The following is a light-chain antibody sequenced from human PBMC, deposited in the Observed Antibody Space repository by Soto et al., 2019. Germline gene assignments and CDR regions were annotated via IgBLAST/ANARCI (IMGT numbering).Light chain of an antibody. J-gene: IGKJ1*01. CDR3: QQYNDWPRT. CDR2: GAS. Sequence: EIVMTQSPATLSVSPGERATLSCRASQSVSSNLAWYQQKPGQAPRPLICGASTRAAGIPARFSGSGSGTEFTLTISSLQSEDFAVYYCQQYNDWPRTFGQGTKVEIK. CDR1: QSVSSN. V-gene: IGKV3-15*01.